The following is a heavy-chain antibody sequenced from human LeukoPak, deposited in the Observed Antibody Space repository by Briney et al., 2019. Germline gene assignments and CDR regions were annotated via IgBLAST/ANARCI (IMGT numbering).Heavy chain of an antibody. CDR2: ISSDGGST. J-gene: IGHJ4*02. CDR1: GFTFSDYP. V-gene: IGHV3-23*01. D-gene: IGHD2-21*02. CDR3: AKDSASVTATPHDY. Sequence: GGSLRLSCAASGFTFSDYPMSWVRQAPGKGLDWVSTISSDGGSTYYADFVKGRFTISRDNSKNTLYLQMNSLRAEDTAVYFCAKDSASVTATPHDYWGQGALVTVSS.